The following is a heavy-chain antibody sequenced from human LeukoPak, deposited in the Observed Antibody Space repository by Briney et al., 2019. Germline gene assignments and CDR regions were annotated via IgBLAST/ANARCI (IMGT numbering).Heavy chain of an antibody. CDR3: ATSRITMVRGVRYSRYYFDY. J-gene: IGHJ4*02. D-gene: IGHD3-10*01. CDR1: GYTLTELS. V-gene: IGHV1-24*01. Sequence: ASVKVSFKVSGYTLTELSMHWVRQAPGKGLEWMGGFDPEDGETIYAQKFQGRVTMTEDTSTDTAYMELSSLRSEDTAVYYCATSRITMVRGVRYSRYYFDYWGQGTLVTVSS. CDR2: FDPEDGET.